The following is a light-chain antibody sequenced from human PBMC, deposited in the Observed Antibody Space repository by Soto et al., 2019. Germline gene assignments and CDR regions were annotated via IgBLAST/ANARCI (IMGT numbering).Light chain of an antibody. Sequence: QSALTQPASVSGSPGQSITISCSGTGSDVGAYIYVSWYQQRPGSAPRLIISEVSDRPSGVSNRFSGSKSGDTASLTISGLQPEDEADYYCSSYTTSSTRVFGPGTKVTVL. CDR1: GSDVGAYIY. CDR2: EVS. CDR3: SSYTTSSTRV. J-gene: IGLJ1*01. V-gene: IGLV2-14*01.